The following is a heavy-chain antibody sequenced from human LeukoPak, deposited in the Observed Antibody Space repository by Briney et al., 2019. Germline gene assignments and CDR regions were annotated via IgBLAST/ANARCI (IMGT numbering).Heavy chain of an antibody. J-gene: IGHJ4*02. CDR2: IYDIGST. V-gene: IGHV4-59*01. D-gene: IGHD2-15*01. CDR3: ARVAVGKGYPFDY. Sequence: SETLSLTCTVSRGSISNYYWSWIRQPPGKGLEWIGYIYDIGSTNYNPSLKSRVTISVDRSKNQFSLKLSSVTAADTAVYYCARVAVGKGYPFDYWGQGTLVTVSS. CDR1: RGSISNYY.